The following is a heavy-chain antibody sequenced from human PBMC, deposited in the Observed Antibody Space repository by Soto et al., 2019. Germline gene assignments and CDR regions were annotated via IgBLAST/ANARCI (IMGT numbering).Heavy chain of an antibody. Sequence: QIQLVQSGAEVKKPGASVKVSSKASGYTLTSYGISWGRQAPGQGIEWMGWISAYNGNTNYAQKLQGRVTMTTDTSTSTAYMELRSLRSDDTAVYYCARDPMGDLDAFDIWGQGTMVTVSS. J-gene: IGHJ3*02. CDR2: ISAYNGNT. V-gene: IGHV1-18*01. D-gene: IGHD2-21*02. CDR1: GYTLTSYG. CDR3: ARDPMGDLDAFDI.